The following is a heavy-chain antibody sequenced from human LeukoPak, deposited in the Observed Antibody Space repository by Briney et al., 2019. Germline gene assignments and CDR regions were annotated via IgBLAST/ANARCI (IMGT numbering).Heavy chain of an antibody. V-gene: IGHV5-51*01. Sequence: GESLKISCKGSGYSFTSYWIGWVRQMPGKGLEWMGIIYPGDSDTRYSPSFQGQVTISADKSISTAYLQWSSLKASDTAMYYCARPLESDYYDSSGYFGYWGQGTLVTVSS. D-gene: IGHD3-22*01. J-gene: IGHJ4*02. CDR3: ARPLESDYYDSSGYFGY. CDR2: IYPGDSDT. CDR1: GYSFTSYW.